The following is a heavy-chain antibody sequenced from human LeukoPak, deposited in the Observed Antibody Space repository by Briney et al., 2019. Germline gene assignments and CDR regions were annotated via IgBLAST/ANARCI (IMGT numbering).Heavy chain of an antibody. Sequence: GGSLRLSCAASGFTFSSYAMHWVRQAPGKGLEWVAVISYDGSNKYYADSVKGRFTISRDNSKNTLYLQMNSLRAEDTAIYYCAKLPTQSWYSYNWFDPWGQGTLVTVSS. CDR3: AKLPTQSWYSYNWFDP. J-gene: IGHJ5*02. V-gene: IGHV3-30*04. CDR1: GFTFSSYA. D-gene: IGHD6-13*01. CDR2: ISYDGSNK.